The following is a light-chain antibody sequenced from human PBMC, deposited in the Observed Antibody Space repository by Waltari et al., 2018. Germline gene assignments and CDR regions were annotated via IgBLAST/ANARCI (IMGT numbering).Light chain of an antibody. CDR2: GAS. CDR3: QQYNNWPPWT. Sequence: EVVMTQSPATLSVSPGEGATVSCRASQSVRSNVAWYQQTPGQAPRRLIYGASTRAPGSPDRFSGSGSGTEFILTISSLQSEDFAVYYCQQYNNWPPWTFGQGTKVEIK. J-gene: IGKJ1*01. V-gene: IGKV3-15*01. CDR1: QSVRSN.